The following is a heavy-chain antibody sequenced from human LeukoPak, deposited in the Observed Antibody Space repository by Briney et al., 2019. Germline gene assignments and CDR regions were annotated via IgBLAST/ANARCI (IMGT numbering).Heavy chain of an antibody. J-gene: IGHJ4*02. CDR3: ARDNFWSGRPLDY. V-gene: IGHV1-2*02. CDR2: INPNSGGT. D-gene: IGHD3-3*01. CDR1: GYTFTGYY. Sequence: GASVKVSCKASGYTFTGYYMHWVRQAPGQGLEWMGWINPNSGGTNYAQKFQGRVTMTRDTSISTAYMELSRLRSDDTAVYYCARDNFWSGRPLDYWGQGTLVTVSS.